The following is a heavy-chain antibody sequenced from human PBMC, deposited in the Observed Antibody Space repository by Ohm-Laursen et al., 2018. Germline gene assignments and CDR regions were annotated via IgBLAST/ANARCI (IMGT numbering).Heavy chain of an antibody. CDR2: ISSTSTYI. D-gene: IGHD3-10*01. CDR1: GFTFTSYS. Sequence: GSLRLSCAASGFTFTSYSINWVRQAPGKGLEWVSSISSTSTYIYYADSVKGRFTVSRDNAKNSLYLQLNSLRAEDTAVYYCARVGGGLLDYWGQGTLVTVSS. CDR3: ARVGGGLLDY. J-gene: IGHJ4*02. V-gene: IGHV3-21*04.